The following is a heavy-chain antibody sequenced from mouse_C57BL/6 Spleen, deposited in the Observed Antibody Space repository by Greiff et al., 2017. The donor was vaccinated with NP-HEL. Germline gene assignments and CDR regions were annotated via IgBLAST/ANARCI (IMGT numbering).Heavy chain of an antibody. CDR3: ARRYYYGSRYFDY. J-gene: IGHJ2*01. CDR2: IYPGDGDT. CDR1: GYAFSSYW. D-gene: IGHD1-1*01. Sequence: VQLQQSGAELVKPGASVKISCKASGYAFSSYWMNWVKQRPGKGLEWIGQIYPGDGDTNYNGKFKGKATLTADKSSSTAYMQLSSLTSEDSAVYFCARRYYYGSRYFDYWGQGTTLTVSS. V-gene: IGHV1-80*01.